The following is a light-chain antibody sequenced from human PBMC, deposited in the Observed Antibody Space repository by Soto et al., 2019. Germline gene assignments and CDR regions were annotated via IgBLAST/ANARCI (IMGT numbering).Light chain of an antibody. CDR2: GAS. CDR1: QSVSSN. V-gene: IGKV3-15*01. CDR3: QHYNNWPPWT. Sequence: EIVMTQSPATLSVSPGERAILSCRASQSVSSNLAWYQQKPGQAPRLLIYGASIRATGIPARFSGSGSGTEFTLTISSLQSEDFAVYYCQHYNNWPPWTFGQGTKVDI. J-gene: IGKJ1*01.